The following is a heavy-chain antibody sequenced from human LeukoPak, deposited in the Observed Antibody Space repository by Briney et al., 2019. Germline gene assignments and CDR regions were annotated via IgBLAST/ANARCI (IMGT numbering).Heavy chain of an antibody. CDR1: GGSFSGYY. CDR3: ARGPTKDYYDSSGSWFDP. J-gene: IGHJ5*02. Sequence: SETLSLTCAVYGGSFSGYYWSWIRQPPGKGREWIGEINHSGSTNYNPSLKSRVTISIDTSKNQFSLKLSSVTAADTAVYYCARGPTKDYYDSSGSWFDPWGQGTLVTVSS. D-gene: IGHD3-22*01. V-gene: IGHV4-34*01. CDR2: INHSGST.